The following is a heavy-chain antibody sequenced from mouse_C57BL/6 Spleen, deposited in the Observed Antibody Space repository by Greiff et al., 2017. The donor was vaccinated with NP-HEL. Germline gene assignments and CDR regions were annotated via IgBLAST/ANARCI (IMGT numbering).Heavy chain of an antibody. CDR2: ISYDGSN. V-gene: IGHV3-6*01. D-gene: IGHD2-3*01. J-gene: IGHJ2*01. CDR3: ARRWYYFDY. CDR1: GYSITSGYY. Sequence: EVQLQESGPGLVKPSQSLSLTCPVTGYSITSGYYWNWIRQFPGNKLEWMGYISYDGSNNYNPSLKNRISITRDTSKNQFFLKLNSVTTEDTATYYCARRWYYFDYWGQGTTLTVSS.